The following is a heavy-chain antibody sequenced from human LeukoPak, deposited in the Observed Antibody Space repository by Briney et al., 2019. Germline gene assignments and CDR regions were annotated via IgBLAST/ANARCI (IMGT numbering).Heavy chain of an antibody. CDR2: IYYSGST. J-gene: IGHJ4*02. D-gene: IGHD6-19*01. CDR3: ARARYSSGWYEGAADY. V-gene: IGHV4-59*01. Sequence: TPSETLSLTCTVSGGSISSYYWSWIRQPPGKGLEWIGYIYYSGSTNYNPSLKSRVTISVDTSKNQFSLKLSSVTAADTAVYYCARARYSSGWYEGAADYWGQGTLVTVSS. CDR1: GGSISSYY.